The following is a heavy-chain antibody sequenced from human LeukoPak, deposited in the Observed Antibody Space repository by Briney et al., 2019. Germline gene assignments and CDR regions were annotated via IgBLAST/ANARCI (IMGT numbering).Heavy chain of an antibody. CDR2: IREDGSQK. J-gene: IGHJ6*03. V-gene: IGHV3-7*04. CDR1: GFTFSYTW. Sequence: GGSLRLSCAASGFTFSYTWMTWVRQAPGKGLEWVASIREDGSQKSAVDSVRGRFSISRDNAKNSVYLQMDSLRAEDTAVYYCARGNSSSSYYYYMDVWGKGTTVTVSS. D-gene: IGHD6-6*01. CDR3: ARGNSSSSYYYYMDV.